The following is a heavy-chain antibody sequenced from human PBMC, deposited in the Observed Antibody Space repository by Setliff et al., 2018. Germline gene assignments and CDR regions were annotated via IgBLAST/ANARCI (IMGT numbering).Heavy chain of an antibody. CDR2: IKSKTDGGTT. D-gene: IGHD3-10*01. V-gene: IGHV3-15*01. CDR3: TLDLLWFGELFHDS. J-gene: IGHJ5*01. CDR1: GFTLSNAW. Sequence: GGSLRLSCAASGFTLSNAWMSWVRQAPGKGLEWVGRIKSKTDGGTTDYAAPVKGRFTISRDDSKNTAYLLMHSLTTEDTAVYYCTLDLLWFGELFHDSWGQGTLVTVSS.